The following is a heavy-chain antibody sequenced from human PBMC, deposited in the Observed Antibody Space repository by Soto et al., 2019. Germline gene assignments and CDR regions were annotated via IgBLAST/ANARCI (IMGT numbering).Heavy chain of an antibody. CDR3: ARGNWNYVFLDY. D-gene: IGHD1-7*01. CDR2: IIPIFGTA. J-gene: IGHJ4*02. V-gene: IGHV1-69*13. CDR1: GGTFSSYA. Sequence: SVKVSCKASGGTFSSYAISWVRQAPGQGLEWMGGIIPIFGTANYAQKFQGRVTITADESTSTAYMELSSLRSEDTAVYYCARGNWNYVFLDYWGQGTLVTVSS.